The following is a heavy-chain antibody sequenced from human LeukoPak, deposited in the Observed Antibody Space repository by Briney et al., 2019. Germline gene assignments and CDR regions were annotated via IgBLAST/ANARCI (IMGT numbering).Heavy chain of an antibody. Sequence: SVKVSCKASGGTFSSYAISWVRQAPGQGLEWMGGIIPIFGTANYAQKLQGRVTMTTDTSTSTAYMELRSLRSDDTAVYYCARDGLIAAVYWFDPWGQGTLVTVSS. CDR2: IIPIFGTA. CDR3: ARDGLIAAVYWFDP. D-gene: IGHD6-13*01. J-gene: IGHJ5*02. V-gene: IGHV1-69*05. CDR1: GGTFSSYA.